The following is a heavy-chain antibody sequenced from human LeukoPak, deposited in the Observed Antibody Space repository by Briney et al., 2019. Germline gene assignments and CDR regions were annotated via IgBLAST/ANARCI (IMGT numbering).Heavy chain of an antibody. J-gene: IGHJ1*01. CDR3: ASILSWWYFQH. D-gene: IGHD2-15*01. V-gene: IGHV3-21*01. CDR2: ISSSSNYI. CDR1: GFTFSSSS. Sequence: GGSLRLSCAASGFTFSSSSMTWVRQAPGKGLEWVSSISSSSNYIYYADSVKGRFTISRDNAKNSLYLQMNSLRAEDTAVYYCASILSWWYFQHWGQGTLVTVSS.